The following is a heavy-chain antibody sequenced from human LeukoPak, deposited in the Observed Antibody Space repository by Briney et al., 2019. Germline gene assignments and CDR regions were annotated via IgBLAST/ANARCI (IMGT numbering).Heavy chain of an antibody. V-gene: IGHV3-7*01. CDR1: GFTFSNYW. J-gene: IGHJ4*02. D-gene: IGHD2-2*01. CDR2: IKQDGSEK. CDR3: ANTEYQRLGTDY. Sequence: PGGSLRLSCAASGFTFSNYWMGWVRQAPGKGLEWVANIKQDGSEKYYVDSVKGRFTISRDNGKNSLYLQMNSLRTEDTAVYYCANTEYQRLGTDYWGQGTLVTVSS.